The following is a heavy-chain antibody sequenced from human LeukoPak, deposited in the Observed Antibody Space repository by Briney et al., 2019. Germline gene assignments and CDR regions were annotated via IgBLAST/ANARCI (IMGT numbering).Heavy chain of an antibody. CDR3: AREEDIEGRFDP. D-gene: IGHD5-12*01. CDR2: IIPIFGTA. J-gene: IGHJ5*02. CDR1: GGTFSSYA. V-gene: IGHV1-69*05. Sequence: SVKVSCKASGGTFSSYAISWVRQAPGQGLEWMGGIIPIFGTANYAQKFQGRVTITTDESTSTAYMELSSLRSEDTAVYYCAREEDIEGRFDPWGQGTLVTVSS.